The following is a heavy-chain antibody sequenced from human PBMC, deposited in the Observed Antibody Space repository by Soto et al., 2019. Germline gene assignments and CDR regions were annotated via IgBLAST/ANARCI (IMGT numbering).Heavy chain of an antibody. CDR1: GFTFSSYA. J-gene: IGHJ1*01. CDR2: ISYDGSNK. V-gene: IGHV3-30-3*01. Sequence: PEGSLRLSCAASGFTFSSYAMHWVRQAPGKGLEWVAVISYDGSNKYYADSVKGRFTISRDNSKNTLYLQMNSLRAEDTAVYYCARDKSRGVIISTLFQHWGQGTLVTVSS. CDR3: ARDKSRGVIISTLFQH. D-gene: IGHD3-10*01.